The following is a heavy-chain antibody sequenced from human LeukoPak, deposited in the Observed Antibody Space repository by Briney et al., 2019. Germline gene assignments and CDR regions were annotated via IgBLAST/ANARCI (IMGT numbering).Heavy chain of an antibody. CDR2: IRYDGSNK. CDR3: ARASITMVRGELVYYFDF. J-gene: IGHJ4*02. D-gene: IGHD3-10*01. Sequence: GGSLRLSCAASGFTFSSYGMHWVRQAPGKGLEWVASIRYDGSNKYYADSVKGRFTISRDNAKNSLYLQMNSLRAEDTAVYYCARASITMVRGELVYYFDFWGQGTLVTVSS. CDR1: GFTFSSYG. V-gene: IGHV3-30*02.